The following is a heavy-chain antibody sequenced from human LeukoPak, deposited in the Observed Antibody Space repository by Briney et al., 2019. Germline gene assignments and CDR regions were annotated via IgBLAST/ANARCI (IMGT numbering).Heavy chain of an antibody. V-gene: IGHV3-48*01. CDR1: GFTFSSYS. Sequence: PGGSLRLSCAASGFTFSSYSMNWVRQAPGKGLEWVSYISSSSSTIYYADSVKGRFTISRDNAKNSLYLQMNSLRAEDTAVYYCARDVGTRSTRNWFDPWGQGTLVTVSS. CDR3: ARDVGTRSTRNWFDP. J-gene: IGHJ5*02. CDR2: ISSSSSTI. D-gene: IGHD1-26*01.